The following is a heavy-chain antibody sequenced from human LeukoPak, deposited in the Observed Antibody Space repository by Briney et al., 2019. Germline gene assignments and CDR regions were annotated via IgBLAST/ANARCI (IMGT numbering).Heavy chain of an antibody. Sequence: SETLSLTCTVSGDSTSSSSYNWGWIRQPPGKGLEWIASIYYSGSTYYNPSLKSRVTISVDTSKNQSSLKLSSVTAADTAVYYCARQHKYGGNALDPWGQGTLVTVS. CDR3: ARQHKYGGNALDP. V-gene: IGHV4-39*01. D-gene: IGHD4-23*01. CDR1: GDSTSSSSYN. CDR2: IYYSGST. J-gene: IGHJ5*02.